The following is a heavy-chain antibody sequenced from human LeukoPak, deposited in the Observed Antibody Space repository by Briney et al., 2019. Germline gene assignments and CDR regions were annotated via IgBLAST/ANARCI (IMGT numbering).Heavy chain of an antibody. CDR1: GFTFSSYS. CDR3: ARRSSQYYYYGMDV. J-gene: IGHJ6*02. Sequence: GGSLRLSCAASGFTFSSYSMNWVRQAPGKGLEWVSYISSSSSTIYYADSVKGRFTISRDNSKNTLYLQMNSLRAEDTAVYYCARRSSQYYYYGMDVWGQGTTVTVSS. D-gene: IGHD6-13*01. V-gene: IGHV3-48*01. CDR2: ISSSSSTI.